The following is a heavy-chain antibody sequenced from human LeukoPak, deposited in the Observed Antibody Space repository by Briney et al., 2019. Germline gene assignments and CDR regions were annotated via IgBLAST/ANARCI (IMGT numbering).Heavy chain of an antibody. Sequence: SETLSLTCTVSGGSISSYYWSWIRQPPGKGLEWIGYIYYSGSTNYNPSLKSRVTISVDTSKNQFSLKLSSVTAADTAVYYCARRVVRGVNHDYWGQGTLVTVSS. J-gene: IGHJ4*02. CDR2: IYYSGST. CDR3: ARRVVRGVNHDY. D-gene: IGHD3-10*01. V-gene: IGHV4-59*01. CDR1: GGSISSYY.